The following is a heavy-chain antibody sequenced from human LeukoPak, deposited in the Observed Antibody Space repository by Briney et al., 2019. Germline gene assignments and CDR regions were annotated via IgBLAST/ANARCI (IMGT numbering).Heavy chain of an antibody. CDR3: ARGGDEDWFNP. CDR1: GGSISSYY. CDR2: IYYSGST. V-gene: IGHV4-59*01. Sequence: PSETLSLTCTVSGGSISSYYWSWIRQPPGKGLEWIGYIYYSGSTNYNPSLKSRVTISVDTSKNQFSLKLSSVTAADTAVYYCARGGDEDWFNPWGQGTLVTVSS. J-gene: IGHJ5*02.